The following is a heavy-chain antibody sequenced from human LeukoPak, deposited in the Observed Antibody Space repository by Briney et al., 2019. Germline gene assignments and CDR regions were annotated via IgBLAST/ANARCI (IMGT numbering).Heavy chain of an antibody. D-gene: IGHD4-17*01. Sequence: GGSLRLSCAASGFTFSSYAMNWVRQAPGKGLEWVSGISGNGGSTYYADSVKGRFTISRDNSKNTLYVQMNSLRAEDTAIYYCALVTTDRPFDYWGQGTLVTVYS. CDR2: ISGNGGST. J-gene: IGHJ4*02. V-gene: IGHV3-23*01. CDR3: ALVTTDRPFDY. CDR1: GFTFSSYA.